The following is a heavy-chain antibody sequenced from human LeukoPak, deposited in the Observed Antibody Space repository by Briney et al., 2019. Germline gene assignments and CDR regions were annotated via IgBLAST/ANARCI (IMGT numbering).Heavy chain of an antibody. CDR1: GYTFTSYG. CDR2: ISAYNGNT. J-gene: IGHJ4*02. D-gene: IGHD3-16*02. Sequence: ASVKVSCKASGYTFTSYGISWVRQAPGQGLEWMGWISAYNGNTNFAQRFQDRVTMTTDTSTSTVYMELRSLRSEDTAIYYCARESLGELSFDEYFDYWGQGTLVTVSS. CDR3: ARESLGELSFDEYFDY. V-gene: IGHV1-18*01.